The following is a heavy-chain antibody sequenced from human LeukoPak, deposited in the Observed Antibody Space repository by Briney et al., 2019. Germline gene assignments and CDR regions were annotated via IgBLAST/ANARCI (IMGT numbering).Heavy chain of an antibody. Sequence: SETLSLTCTASGASVSSDYWSWIRQSPGKGLEWIGYIYHSGHTMSSPSLKSRVSLSLDTSNNQFSLKLSSVTAADTAVYYCARHPFQYPFDHWGQGTVVSVSS. CDR1: GASVSSDY. V-gene: IGHV4-59*08. CDR2: IYHSGHT. D-gene: IGHD2/OR15-2a*01. J-gene: IGHJ5*02. CDR3: ARHPFQYPFDH.